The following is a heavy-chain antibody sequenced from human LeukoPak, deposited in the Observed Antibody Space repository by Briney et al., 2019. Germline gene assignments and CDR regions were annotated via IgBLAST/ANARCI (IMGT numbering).Heavy chain of an antibody. CDR3: ARDYYYYYYGMDV. J-gene: IGHJ6*02. Sequence: SETLSLTCTVSGGSISSYYWSWIRQPPGKGLEWIGYIYYSGSTNYNPSLKSRVTISVDTSKNQFSLKLSSVTAADTAVYYCARDYYYYYYGMDVWGQGTTVTASS. CDR2: IYYSGST. V-gene: IGHV4-59*01. CDR1: GGSISSYY.